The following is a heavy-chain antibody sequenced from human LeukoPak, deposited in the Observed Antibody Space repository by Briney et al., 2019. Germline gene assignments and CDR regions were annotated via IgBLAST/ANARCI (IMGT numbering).Heavy chain of an antibody. V-gene: IGHV3-23*01. D-gene: IGHD1-26*01. CDR3: AKGGELLGLDAFDI. CDR2: ISGVGDVT. CDR1: DFNFITYA. J-gene: IGHJ3*02. Sequence: GGSLRLSCAASDFNFITYAMSWVRQAPGKGLEWVSTISGVGDVTYYADSVKGRFTISRDNSKNTLYLQMNSLRVEDTAVYYCAKGGELLGLDAFDIWGQGTMVTVSS.